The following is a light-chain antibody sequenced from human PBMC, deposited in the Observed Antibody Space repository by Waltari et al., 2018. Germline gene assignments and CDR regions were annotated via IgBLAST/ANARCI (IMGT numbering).Light chain of an antibody. V-gene: IGKV4-1*01. J-gene: IGKJ4*01. CDR3: QQYHSTPAT. CDR1: QSVLHSSNNKNY. Sequence: DIVMTQSPDSLAVSLGERATINCKSSQSVLHSSNNKNYLAWYQQKPGQPPKLLIYWAANREAGVPDGFSGSGSGTDFTRTISSLQAEDVAVYYCQQYHSTPATFGGGTKAEIK. CDR2: WAA.